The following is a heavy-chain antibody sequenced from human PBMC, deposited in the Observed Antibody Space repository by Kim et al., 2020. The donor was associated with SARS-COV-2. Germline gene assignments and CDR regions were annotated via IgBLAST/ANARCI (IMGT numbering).Heavy chain of an antibody. CDR1: GYSISSGYY. Sequence: SETLSLTCTVSGYSISSGYYWGWIRQPPGKGLEWIGSIYHSGSTYYNPSLKSRVTISVDTSKNQFSLKLSSVTAADTAVYYCARWLNEWFGESLDAFDIWGQGTMVTVSS. J-gene: IGHJ3*02. CDR2: IYHSGST. V-gene: IGHV4-38-2*02. D-gene: IGHD3-10*01. CDR3: ARWLNEWFGESLDAFDI.